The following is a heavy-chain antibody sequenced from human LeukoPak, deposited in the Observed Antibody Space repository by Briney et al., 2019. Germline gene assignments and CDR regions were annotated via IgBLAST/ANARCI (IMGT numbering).Heavy chain of an antibody. CDR2: ISSGSSAI. Sequence: GGSLRLSCEASGFTFTTYSMTWVRQAPGKGLEWVSIISSGSSAIFSADALKGRFTISRDDAKNSLYLQMNSLRAEDTAVYYCARDPLAGSLANWFDPWGQGTLVTVSS. V-gene: IGHV3-21*01. CDR3: ARDPLAGSLANWFDP. J-gene: IGHJ5*02. D-gene: IGHD6-13*01. CDR1: GFTFTTYS.